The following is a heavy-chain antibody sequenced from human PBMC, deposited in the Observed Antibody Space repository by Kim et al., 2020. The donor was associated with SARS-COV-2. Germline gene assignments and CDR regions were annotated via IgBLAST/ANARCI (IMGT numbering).Heavy chain of an antibody. CDR1: GFTVSINY. Sequence: GGSLRLSCAASGFTVSINYMSWFHQAPGKGLEWVSVIYSGGSTYYEDSVKGRFTISRDNSKNTLNLQMNSLRAEDTAVYYCARERPPSGYGDYGGVSHWGQGTLLTVSS. CDR2: IYSGGST. CDR3: ARERPPSGYGDYGGVSH. J-gene: IGHJ4*02. V-gene: IGHV3-66*01. D-gene: IGHD4-17*01.